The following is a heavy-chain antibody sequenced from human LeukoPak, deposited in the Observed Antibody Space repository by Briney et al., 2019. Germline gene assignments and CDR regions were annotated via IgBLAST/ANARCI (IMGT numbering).Heavy chain of an antibody. CDR1: GYTFTGYY. Sequence: GASVKVSCKASGYTFTGYYMHWVRQAPGQGLEWMGWINPNSGGTNYAQKFQGRVTMTRDTSISTAYMELSRLRSDDTAVYHCARWAGELYYFDYWGQGTLVTVSS. CDR3: ARWAGELYYFDY. CDR2: INPNSGGT. J-gene: IGHJ4*02. D-gene: IGHD1-7*01. V-gene: IGHV1-2*02.